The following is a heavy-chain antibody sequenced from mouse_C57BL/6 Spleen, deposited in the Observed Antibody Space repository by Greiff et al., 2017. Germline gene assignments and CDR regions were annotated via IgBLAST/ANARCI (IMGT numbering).Heavy chain of an antibody. J-gene: IGHJ2*01. CDR2: IDPENGDT. V-gene: IGHV14-4*01. CDR1: GFNIKDYY. CDR3: TTWGVAGDY. Sequence: EVQLQQSGAELVRPGASVKLSCTASGFNIKDYYMHWVKQRPEQGLEWIGWIDPENGDTEYASKFQGKATITADTSSNTAYLQLSSLTSEDTAVYYCTTWGVAGDYWGQGTTRTVSS. D-gene: IGHD1-1*02.